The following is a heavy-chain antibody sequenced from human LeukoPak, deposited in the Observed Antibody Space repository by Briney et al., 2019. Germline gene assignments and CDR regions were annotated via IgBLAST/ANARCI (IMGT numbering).Heavy chain of an antibody. Sequence: SQTLSLTCTVSGGSISSGNFYWSWIRQPPGKGLEWIGYIFYLGSTYYNPSLKSRVTISVDTSKNQFSLKLSSVTAADTAVYYCARHRYYDTSGSLRYVFDIWGQGTMVTVSS. V-gene: IGHV4-30-4*01. CDR1: GGSISSGNFY. CDR3: ARHRYYDTSGSLRYVFDI. CDR2: IFYLGST. D-gene: IGHD3-22*01. J-gene: IGHJ3*02.